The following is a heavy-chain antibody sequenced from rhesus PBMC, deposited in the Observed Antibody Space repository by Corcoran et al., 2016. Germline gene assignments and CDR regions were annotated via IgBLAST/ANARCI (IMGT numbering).Heavy chain of an antibody. CDR3: VSVHRWGV. D-gene: IGHD1-44*01. Sequence: QLQLQESGPGLVKPSETLSVTCAVSGGSISSRYWSWIRQAPGKGLEWIGYIYGSGSSTNYNPSLKSRVTLSIDTSKNQLSLKLSSVTAADTAVYYCVSVHRWGVWGPGVLVTVSS. V-gene: IGHV4-169*02. J-gene: IGHJ5-1*01. CDR1: GGSISSRY. CDR2: IYGSGSST.